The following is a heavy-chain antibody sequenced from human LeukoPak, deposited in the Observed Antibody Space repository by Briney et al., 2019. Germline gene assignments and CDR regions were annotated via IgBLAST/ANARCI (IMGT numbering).Heavy chain of an antibody. CDR2: IYTRGST. V-gene: IGHV4-4*07. J-gene: IGHJ4*02. D-gene: IGHD5-18*01. CDR1: GGSISNDY. CDR3: ARGYSYDSFDY. Sequence: SETLSLTCTVSGGSISNDYWSWIRQAAGKELEWIGRIYTRGSTNYNPSLKSRVTISLDKSKKQFSLNLNSVTAADTAVYFCARGYSYDSFDYWGLGTLVTVSS.